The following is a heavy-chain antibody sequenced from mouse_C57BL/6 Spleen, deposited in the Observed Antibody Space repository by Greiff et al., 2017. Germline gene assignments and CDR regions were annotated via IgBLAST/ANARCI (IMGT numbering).Heavy chain of an antibody. Sequence: EVKLMESGPGLVKPSQSLSLTCSVTGYSITSGYYWNWIRQFPGNKLEWTGYISYDGSNNYNPSLKNRISITRDTSKNQFFLKLNSVTTEDTATYYCARGGSSSFAYWGQGTLVTVSA. J-gene: IGHJ3*01. D-gene: IGHD1-1*01. CDR3: ARGGSSSFAY. V-gene: IGHV3-6*01. CDR2: ISYDGSN. CDR1: GYSITSGYY.